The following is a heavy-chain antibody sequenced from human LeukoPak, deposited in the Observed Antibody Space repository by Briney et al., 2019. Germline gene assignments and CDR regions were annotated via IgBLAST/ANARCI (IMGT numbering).Heavy chain of an antibody. Sequence: PGGSLRLSCAASGFTVSSNHMSWVHQAPGKGLEWVSVIYSGGSTDYADSVKGRFTISRDNLKNTLYLQMNTLRAEDTAVYYCARGPAGYNWGQGTLVTVSS. V-gene: IGHV3-53*01. CDR3: ARGPAGYN. CDR2: IYSGGST. CDR1: GFTVSSNH. J-gene: IGHJ4*02. D-gene: IGHD1-1*01.